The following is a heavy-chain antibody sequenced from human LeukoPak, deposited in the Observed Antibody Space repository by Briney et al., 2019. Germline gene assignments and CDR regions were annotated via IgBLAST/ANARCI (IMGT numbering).Heavy chain of an antibody. CDR1: GGTFSSYA. CDR2: IIPIFGTA. Sequence: GASVKVSCKASGGTFSSYAISWVRQAPGQGLEWMGGIIPIFGTANYAQKFQGRVTITTDESTSTAYMELSSLRSEDTAVYYCARGDLGPATSFDYWGQGTLVTASS. V-gene: IGHV1-69*05. J-gene: IGHJ4*02. D-gene: IGHD6-25*01. CDR3: ARGDLGPATSFDY.